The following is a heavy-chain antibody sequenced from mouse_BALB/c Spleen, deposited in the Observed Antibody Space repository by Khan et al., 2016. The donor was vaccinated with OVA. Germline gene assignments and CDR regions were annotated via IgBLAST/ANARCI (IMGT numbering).Heavy chain of an antibody. CDR3: ARWFDDYSALYAMDY. D-gene: IGHD2-4*01. J-gene: IGHJ4*01. CDR2: IWSDGST. V-gene: IGHV2-6*02. CDR1: GFSLTTYG. Sequence: VQLVESGPGLVAPSQSLSITCTVSGFSLTTYGVHWVRQRPGKGLEWLVVIWSDGSTNYNSDLKSRLSTCKDNSKSQVFLKMNSLQTDDTAMYYCARWFDDYSALYAMDYWGQGTSVTVSS.